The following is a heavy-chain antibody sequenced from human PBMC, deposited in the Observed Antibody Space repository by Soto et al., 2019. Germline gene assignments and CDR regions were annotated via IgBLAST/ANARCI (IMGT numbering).Heavy chain of an antibody. V-gene: IGHV3-23*01. CDR2: ISGSGGST. CDR1: GFTFSSYA. D-gene: IGHD3-22*01. J-gene: IGHJ4*02. CDR3: AKPTTTYYYDSSGYGFDY. Sequence: GGSVRLSCAASGFTFSSYAMSWVRQAPGKGLEWVSAISGSGGSTYCADSVKGRFTISRDNSKNTLYLQMNSLRAEDTAVYYCAKPTTTYYYDSSGYGFDYWGQGTLVTVSS.